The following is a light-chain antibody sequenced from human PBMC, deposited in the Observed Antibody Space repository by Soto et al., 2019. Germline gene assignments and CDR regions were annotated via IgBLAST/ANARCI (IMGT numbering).Light chain of an antibody. CDR1: QSVSGW. J-gene: IGKJ1*01. CDR2: AAS. CDR3: QQYETFSVS. Sequence: DIQMTQSPSTLSASVGDTVTVSCRASQSVSGWLAWYQQKPGEAPKLLIYAASALQRGVPSRFSGSGYGTNFTLTIASLQPDDFATYYCQQYETFSVSFGPGTKVEI. V-gene: IGKV1-5*01.